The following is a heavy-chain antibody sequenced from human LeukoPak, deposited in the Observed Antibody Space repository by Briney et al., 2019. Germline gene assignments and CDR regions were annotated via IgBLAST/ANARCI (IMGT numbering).Heavy chain of an antibody. Sequence: GGSLRLSCAASGFTFSTYWMHWVRQAPGKGLVWVSHINTVGSRTDYTDSVKGRFTVSRDNAKSTLYLQMNSLRAEDTAVYYCAFGTVSQSFNHWGQGTLVTVSS. CDR3: AFGTVSQSFNH. J-gene: IGHJ4*02. D-gene: IGHD3-10*01. V-gene: IGHV3-74*01. CDR2: INTVGSRT. CDR1: GFTFSTYW.